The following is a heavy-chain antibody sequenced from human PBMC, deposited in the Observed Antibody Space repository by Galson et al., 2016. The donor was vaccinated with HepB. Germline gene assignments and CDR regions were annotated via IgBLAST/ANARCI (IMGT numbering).Heavy chain of an antibody. CDR3: AKGSYDGSGYYLNWFDP. CDR1: GFTFSNYG. CDR2: ISYHGSNI. V-gene: IGHV3-30*18. Sequence: SLRLSCAASGFTFSNYGMHWVRQAPGKGLEWVAAISYHGSNIYYGDSVKGRITISRDNSKNALYLQMNSLRPEDTAVYYCAKGSYDGSGYYLNWFDPWGQGTLVTVSS. J-gene: IGHJ5*02. D-gene: IGHD3-22*01.